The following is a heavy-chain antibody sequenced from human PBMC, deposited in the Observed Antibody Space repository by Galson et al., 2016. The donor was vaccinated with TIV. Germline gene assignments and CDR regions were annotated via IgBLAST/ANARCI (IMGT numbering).Heavy chain of an antibody. V-gene: IGHV1-69*13. CDR3: ARSEYSYGKYYYYYYMDV. D-gene: IGHD5-18*01. J-gene: IGHJ6*03. CDR2: IIPIFGTA. CDR1: GGTFSSYA. Sequence: SVKVSCKASGGTFSSYAISWVRQAPGHGLEWMGGIIPIFGTANYAQKFQGRVTITADESTSTAYMELSSLRSEDTAVFYCARSEYSYGKYYYYYYMDVWGKGTTVIVSS.